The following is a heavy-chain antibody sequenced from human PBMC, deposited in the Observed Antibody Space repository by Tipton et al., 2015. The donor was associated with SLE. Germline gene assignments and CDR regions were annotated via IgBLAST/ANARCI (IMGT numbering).Heavy chain of an antibody. D-gene: IGHD1-26*01. CDR1: KFSFSSFW. J-gene: IGHJ3*02. V-gene: IGHV3-7*01. CDR3: ARMSWEHRTAFDI. CDR2: IKQDGSEK. Sequence: GSLRLSCEASKFSFSSFWMSWVRQAPGKGLEWVADIKQDGSEKYYVESVKGRFTISRDNADNSLYLQMNSLRAEDTAVYYCARMSWEHRTAFDIWGQGSMVSFSS.